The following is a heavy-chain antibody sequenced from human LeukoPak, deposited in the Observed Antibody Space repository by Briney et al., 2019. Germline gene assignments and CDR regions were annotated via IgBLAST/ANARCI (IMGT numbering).Heavy chain of an antibody. CDR3: ARALYGGFDP. CDR1: GYSISSGYY. V-gene: IGHV4-38-2*02. D-gene: IGHD2-2*02. CDR2: IYHSGST. J-gene: IGHJ5*02. Sequence: PSETLSLTCTVSGYSISSGYYWGWIRQPPGKGLEWIGSIYHSGSTYYNPSLKSRVTISVDTSKNQFSLKLSSVTAADTAVYYCARALYGGFDPWGQGTLVTVSS.